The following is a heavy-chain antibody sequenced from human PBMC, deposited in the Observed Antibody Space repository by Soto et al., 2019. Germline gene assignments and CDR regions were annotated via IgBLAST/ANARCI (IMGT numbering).Heavy chain of an antibody. J-gene: IGHJ5*02. CDR3: ARDLPGIAAAGTTTSSDWFDP. Sequence: GGSLRLSCAASGFTFSSYAMHWVRQAPGKGLEWVAVISYDGSNKYYADSVKGRFTISRDNSKNTLYLQMNSLRAEDTAVYYCARDLPGIAAAGTTTSSDWFDPWGQGTLVTVSS. D-gene: IGHD6-13*01. V-gene: IGHV3-30-3*01. CDR2: ISYDGSNK. CDR1: GFTFSSYA.